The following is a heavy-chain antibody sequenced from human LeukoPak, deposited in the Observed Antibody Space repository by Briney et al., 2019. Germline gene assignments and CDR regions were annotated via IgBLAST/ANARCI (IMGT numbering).Heavy chain of an antibody. CDR1: GYSFTGYY. Sequence: GASVKVSCKASGYSFTGYYMHWVRQAPGQGLEWMGWINPNSGGTNYAQKFQGRVTMTRDTSISTAYMELSRLRSDDTAVYYCARGRKQWLVRDAFDIWGQGTMVTVSS. J-gene: IGHJ3*02. D-gene: IGHD6-19*01. V-gene: IGHV1-2*02. CDR3: ARGRKQWLVRDAFDI. CDR2: INPNSGGT.